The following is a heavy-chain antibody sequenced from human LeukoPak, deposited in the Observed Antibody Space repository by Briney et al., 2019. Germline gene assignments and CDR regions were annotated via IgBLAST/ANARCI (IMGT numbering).Heavy chain of an antibody. J-gene: IGHJ4*02. CDR2: ISAYNGHT. CDR3: ARGEGRFGELLDY. CDR1: GGTFSSYA. Sequence: ASVKVSCKASGGTFSSYAISWVRQAPGQGLEWMGWISAYNGHTKYAQKVQGRGTMTRDTSTSTAYMELRSLRSDDTAVYYCARGEGRFGELLDYWGQGTLVTVSS. V-gene: IGHV1-18*01. D-gene: IGHD3-10*01.